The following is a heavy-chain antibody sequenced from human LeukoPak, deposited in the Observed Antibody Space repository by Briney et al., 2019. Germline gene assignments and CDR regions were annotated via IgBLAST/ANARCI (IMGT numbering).Heavy chain of an antibody. D-gene: IGHD1-26*01. CDR1: SGSISSSSYY. CDR3: ARSPRNSGSYYLDY. V-gene: IGHV4-39*07. CDR2: IYYSGST. J-gene: IGHJ4*01. Sequence: PSETLSLTCTVSSGSISSSSYYWGWIRQPPGKGLEWIGSIYYSGSTYYNPSPKSRVTISVDTSKNQFSLKLSSVTAADTAVYYCARSPRNSGSYYLDYWGQGTLVTVSS.